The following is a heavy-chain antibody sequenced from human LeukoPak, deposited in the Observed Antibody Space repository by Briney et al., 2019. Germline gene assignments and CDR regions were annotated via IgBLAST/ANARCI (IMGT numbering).Heavy chain of an antibody. V-gene: IGHV4-59*01. D-gene: IGHD5-12*01. CDR3: ARGGGYASPIGY. J-gene: IGHJ4*02. CDR2: IHHSGST. Sequence: SETLSLTCTLSGGSISTYYWSWIRQPPGKGLEWIGYIHHSGSTNYNPSLKSRVTISVDTSKNRFSLKLSSVTAADTAVYYCARGGGYASPIGYWGQGALVTVSS. CDR1: GGSISTYY.